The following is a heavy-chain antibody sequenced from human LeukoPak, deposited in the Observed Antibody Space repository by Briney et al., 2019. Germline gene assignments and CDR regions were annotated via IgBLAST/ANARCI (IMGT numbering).Heavy chain of an antibody. J-gene: IGHJ5*02. CDR1: GGSISSYY. V-gene: IGHV4-59*01. D-gene: IGHD3-10*01. CDR2: IYYSGST. Sequence: SETLSLTCTVSGGSISSYYWSWLRQPPGKGLEWIGYIYYSGSTNYNPSLKSRVTISVDTSNNQFSLKLSSVAAADTAVYYCARVRSHPVNYYGSGSSTNWFDPWGQGTLVTVSS. CDR3: ARVRSHPVNYYGSGSSTNWFDP.